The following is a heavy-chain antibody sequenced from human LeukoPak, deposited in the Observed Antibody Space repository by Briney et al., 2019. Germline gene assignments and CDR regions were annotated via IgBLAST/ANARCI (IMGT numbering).Heavy chain of an antibody. J-gene: IGHJ4*02. Sequence: GASVKVSCKASGYTFTSYGISWVRQAPGQGLEWMGWISAYNGNTNYARKLQGRVTMTTDTSTSTAYMELRSLRSDDTAVYYCARDLEYYDSSGYYQRGGYFDYWGQGTLVTVSS. V-gene: IGHV1-18*01. CDR2: ISAYNGNT. D-gene: IGHD3-22*01. CDR3: ARDLEYYDSSGYYQRGGYFDY. CDR1: GYTFTSYG.